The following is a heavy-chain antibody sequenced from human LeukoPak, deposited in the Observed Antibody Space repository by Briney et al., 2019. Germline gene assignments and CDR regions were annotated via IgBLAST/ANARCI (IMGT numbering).Heavy chain of an antibody. CDR2: IYYSGST. CDR3: ARHSSESYYYGSGSYIPTWFDP. D-gene: IGHD3-10*01. CDR1: GGSISSSSYC. Sequence: PSETLSLTCTVSGGSISSSSYCWGWIRQPPGKGLEWIGSIYYSGSTYYNPSLKSRVTISVDTSKNQFSLKLSSVTAADTAVYYCARHSSESYYYGSGSYIPTWFDPWGQGTLVTVSS. V-gene: IGHV4-39*01. J-gene: IGHJ5*02.